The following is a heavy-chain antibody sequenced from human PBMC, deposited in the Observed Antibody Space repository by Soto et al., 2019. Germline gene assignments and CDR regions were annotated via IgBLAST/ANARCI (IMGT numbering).Heavy chain of an antibody. CDR2: IYYSGST. Sequence: QVQLQESGPGLVKPSQTLSLTCTVSGGSISSGGYYWSWIRQHPGKGLEWIGYIYYSGSTYYNPSLKSRVTISVDTSKNQFSLKLSSVTAADTAVYYCVRDACSGGSCYSNYYYGMDVWGQGTTVTVSS. D-gene: IGHD2-15*01. CDR1: GGSISSGGYY. CDR3: VRDACSGGSCYSNYYYGMDV. J-gene: IGHJ6*02. V-gene: IGHV4-31*03.